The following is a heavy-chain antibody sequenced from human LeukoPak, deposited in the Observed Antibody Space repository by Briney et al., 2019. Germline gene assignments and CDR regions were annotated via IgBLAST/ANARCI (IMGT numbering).Heavy chain of an antibody. CDR1: GYTFTNYY. CDR2: ISPSGGST. Sequence: ASVKVSCKASGYTFTNYYMYWVRQAPGQGLEWMGVISPSGGSTSFAQKFQGRVTMTRDTSMSTVYMELSSLGSEDTAVYYCARAPDNSGWSGNFWGQGTLVTVSS. J-gene: IGHJ4*02. V-gene: IGHV1-46*01. CDR3: ARAPDNSGWSGNF. D-gene: IGHD6-13*01.